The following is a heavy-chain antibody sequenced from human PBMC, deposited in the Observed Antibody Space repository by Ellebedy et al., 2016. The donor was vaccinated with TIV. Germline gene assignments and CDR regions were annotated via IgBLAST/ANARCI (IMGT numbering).Heavy chain of an antibody. CDR2: INGGDGYP. Sequence: AASVKVSCKASGYAFTHYGLHWVRQAPGQGLEWMAWINGGDGYPKYSWKFQGRVSFTRDTSATTAYMELSSLTSEDTAVYYCARSGDAWGIDFWGQGTLFTVSS. D-gene: IGHD3-16*01. CDR1: GYAFTHYG. V-gene: IGHV1-3*01. CDR3: ARSGDAWGIDF. J-gene: IGHJ4*02.